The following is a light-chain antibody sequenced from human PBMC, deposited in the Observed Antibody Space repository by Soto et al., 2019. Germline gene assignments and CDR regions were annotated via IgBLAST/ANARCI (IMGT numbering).Light chain of an antibody. V-gene: IGKV3-15*01. CDR1: REVSTN. CDR2: GAS. Sequence: DIVMTQSPATLSVSPGETASLSCRASREVSTNVVWYQHKPGQYPRVLVYGASIRDTGVTDRFSSSGSVSEFSLPISGLQADDVAVYYCRQYHIWSSWTFGQGTKVEMK. CDR3: RQYHIWSSWT. J-gene: IGKJ1*01.